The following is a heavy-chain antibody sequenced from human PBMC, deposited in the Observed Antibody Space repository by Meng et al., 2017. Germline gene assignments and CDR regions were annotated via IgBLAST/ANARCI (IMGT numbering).Heavy chain of an antibody. J-gene: IGHJ4*02. Sequence: VRLVQSGAEVKNPGASVKVSCKASGYTFTGDYMHWVRQAPGQGLEWMGRINPNSGGTNYAQKFQGRVTMTRDTSISTAYMELSRLRSDDTAVYYCAREAITNYDILTGYPDYWGQGTLVTVSS. V-gene: IGHV1-2*06. CDR2: INPNSGGT. CDR3: AREAITNYDILTGYPDY. D-gene: IGHD3-9*01. CDR1: GYTFTGDY.